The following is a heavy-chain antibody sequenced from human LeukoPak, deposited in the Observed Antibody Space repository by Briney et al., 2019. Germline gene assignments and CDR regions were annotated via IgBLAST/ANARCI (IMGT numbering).Heavy chain of an antibody. V-gene: IGHV3-30*18. J-gene: IGHJ4*02. CDR3: AKGNGDHGGFDY. D-gene: IGHD4-17*01. CDR1: GFTFSSYG. CDR2: ISYDGSNK. Sequence: GRSLRLSCAASGFTFSSYGMHWVRQALGKGLEWVAVISYDGSNKYYADSVKGRFTVSRDNSKNTLYLQMNSLRAEDTAVYYCAKGNGDHGGFDYWGQGTLVTVSS.